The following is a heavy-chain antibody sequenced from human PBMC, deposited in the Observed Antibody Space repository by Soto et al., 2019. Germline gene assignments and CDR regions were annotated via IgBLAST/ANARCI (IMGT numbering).Heavy chain of an antibody. V-gene: IGHV1-2*04. CDR2: INPESGGT. D-gene: IGHD6-19*01. J-gene: IGHJ2*01. CDR3: ARGSSSGWLYWYFDL. Sequence: QVQLVQSGAEVKKTGASLKVSCKASGYTFTGYYIHWVRQAPGQGLEWMGWINPESGGTNYAQKFQDWVTMTRDMSISTAYLEMSSLRSDDTAVYYFARGSSSGWLYWYFDLWGRGTLVTVSS. CDR1: GYTFTGYY.